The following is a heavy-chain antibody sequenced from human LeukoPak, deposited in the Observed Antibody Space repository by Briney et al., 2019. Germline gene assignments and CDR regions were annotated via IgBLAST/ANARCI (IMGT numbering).Heavy chain of an antibody. CDR1: GFTFSSYW. CDR2: ISSSGSTI. CDR3: ARTPWFGELSIDY. Sequence: GGSLRLSCAASGFTFSSYWMGWVRQAPGKGLEWVSYISSSGSTIYYADSVKGRFTISRDNAKNSLYLQMNSLRAEDTAVYYCARTPWFGELSIDYWGQGTLVTVSS. V-gene: IGHV3-48*04. D-gene: IGHD3-10*01. J-gene: IGHJ4*02.